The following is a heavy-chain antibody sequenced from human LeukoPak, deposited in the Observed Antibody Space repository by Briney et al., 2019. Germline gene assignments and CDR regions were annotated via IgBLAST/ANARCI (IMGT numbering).Heavy chain of an antibody. V-gene: IGHV4-30-4*08. J-gene: IGHJ3*02. Sequence: SETLSLTCTVSGGSISSGDYYWSWIRQTPGKGLEWIGYIYYSGSTYYNPSLKSRVTISVDTSKNQFSLKLSSVTAADTAVYYCARDGTQRGYSYAFDIWGQGTMVTVSS. CDR3: ARDGTQRGYSYAFDI. CDR1: GGSISSGDYY. D-gene: IGHD5-18*01. CDR2: IYYSGST.